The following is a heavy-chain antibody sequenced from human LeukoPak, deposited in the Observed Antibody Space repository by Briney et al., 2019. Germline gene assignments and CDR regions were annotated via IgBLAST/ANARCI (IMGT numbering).Heavy chain of an antibody. J-gene: IGHJ4*02. Sequence: GESLKISCQGSGYRLSSYWIGWVRQMPGKGLEWMGIIYPGDSDTRYSPSFQGQVTFSADKSISTAYLQWSSLKASDTAMYYCARQGAYGSYDSWGQGTLVTVSS. D-gene: IGHD3-10*01. CDR3: ARQGAYGSYDS. V-gene: IGHV5-51*01. CDR2: IYPGDSDT. CDR1: GYRLSSYW.